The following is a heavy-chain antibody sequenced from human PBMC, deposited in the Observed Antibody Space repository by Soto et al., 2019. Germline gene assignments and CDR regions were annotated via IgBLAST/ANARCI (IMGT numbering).Heavy chain of an antibody. J-gene: IGHJ5*02. Sequence: VNTRETLTLSCTVSGLSIINGRLVVSWIRQPPGNALEWLAHIFSNDDKSYSTSLRSRLTISKDTSRSQVVLTMTNMDPMDSATYYCALIKDCSRTDCYLASFGPWGQGPLGTVSS. V-gene: IGHV2-26*01. CDR3: ALIKDCSRTDCYLASFGP. CDR2: IFSNDDK. CDR1: GLSIINGRLV. D-gene: IGHD2-2*01.